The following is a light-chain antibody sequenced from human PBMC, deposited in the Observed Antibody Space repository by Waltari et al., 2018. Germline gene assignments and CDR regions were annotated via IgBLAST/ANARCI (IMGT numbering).Light chain of an antibody. CDR3: QQHGTLPAT. CDR2: RAS. J-gene: IGKJ1*01. Sequence: IVLTQSPGSASLSQGERATLCCRASQSVGSSSLAWYQQKPCQAPRLVIYRASRRATGSPDRFSGSGSGTDFSLTISRLDPEDFAAYYCQQHGTLPATFGQGTKVESK. V-gene: IGKV3-20*01. CDR1: QSVGSSS.